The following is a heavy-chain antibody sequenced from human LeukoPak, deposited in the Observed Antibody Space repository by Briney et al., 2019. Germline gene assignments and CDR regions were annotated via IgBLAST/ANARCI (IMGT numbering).Heavy chain of an antibody. Sequence: SETLSLTCTVSGDSITITNYYWGRIREPPGKGLEWVGNIYHDGSTYYNPSLKSRVSISVDTSKNQFSLKLSSVTAADTAVYYCAEVENYYYYGMDVWGQGTTVTVSS. CDR2: IYHDGST. D-gene: IGHD1-1*01. J-gene: IGHJ6*02. V-gene: IGHV4-39*07. CDR1: GDSITITNYY. CDR3: AEVENYYYYGMDV.